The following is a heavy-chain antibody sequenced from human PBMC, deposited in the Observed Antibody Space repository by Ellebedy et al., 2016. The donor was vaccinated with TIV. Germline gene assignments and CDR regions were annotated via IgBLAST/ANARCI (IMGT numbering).Heavy chain of an antibody. J-gene: IGHJ4*02. CDR2: IYYSGST. V-gene: IGHV4-61*01. CDR3: ARAPRGQLVPFDY. Sequence: GSLRLSCTVSGYSISSGYYWSWIRQPPGKGLEWIGYIYYSGSTNYNPSLKSRVTISVDTSKNQFSLKLSSVTAADTAVYYCARAPRGQLVPFDYWGQGTLVTVSS. D-gene: IGHD6-6*01. CDR1: GYSISSGYY.